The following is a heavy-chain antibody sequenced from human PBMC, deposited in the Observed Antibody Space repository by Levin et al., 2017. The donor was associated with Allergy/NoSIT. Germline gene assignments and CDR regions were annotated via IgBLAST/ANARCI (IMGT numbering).Heavy chain of an antibody. CDR1: GFTFTSYA. CDR3: ARDRTAYSGDWYPSALDY. J-gene: IGHJ4*02. V-gene: IGHV3-33*01. D-gene: IGHD2-21*02. Sequence: GGSLRLSCAASGFTFTSYAMHWVRQAPGKGLEWVAVIWYDGRKKYYVDSVKGRFTVSRDNSKNTLYLQMNSLRAEDTAVYYWARDRTAYSGDWYPSALDYWGQGTLVTVSS. CDR2: IWYDGRKK.